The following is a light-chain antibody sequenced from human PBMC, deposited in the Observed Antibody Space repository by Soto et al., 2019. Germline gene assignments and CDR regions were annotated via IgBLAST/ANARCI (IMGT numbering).Light chain of an antibody. V-gene: IGKV1-13*02. CDR1: QDIGSA. CDR3: QRFNGFPLT. J-gene: IGKJ4*01. CDR2: DAS. Sequence: IQLTQSPSSLSASVGDRVTITCRAGQDIGSALAWYQQRPGKAPKLLLYDASNLEAGVPSRFSGSGSGTDFTLASTSLRPEAFVTYYCQRFNGFPLTFVGGTKVQIK.